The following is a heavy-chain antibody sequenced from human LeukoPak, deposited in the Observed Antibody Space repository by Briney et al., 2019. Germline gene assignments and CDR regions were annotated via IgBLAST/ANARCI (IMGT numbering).Heavy chain of an antibody. CDR2: IIPIFGTA. D-gene: IGHD3-3*01. J-gene: IGHJ6*03. CDR3: ARSITIFGVVRPLEDYYMDV. Sequence: VASVKVSCKASGGTFSSYAISWVRQAPGQGLEWMGGIIPIFGTANYAQKFQGRVTITTDESTSTAYTELSSLRSEDTAVYYCARSITIFGVVRPLEDYYMDVWGKGTAVTVSS. CDR1: GGTFSSYA. V-gene: IGHV1-69*05.